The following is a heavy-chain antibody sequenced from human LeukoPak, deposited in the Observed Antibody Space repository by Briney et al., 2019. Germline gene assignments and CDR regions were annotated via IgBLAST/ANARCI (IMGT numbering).Heavy chain of an antibody. V-gene: IGHV3-21*01. CDR2: ISSSSSYI. D-gene: IGHD6-19*01. Sequence: GGSLRLSCAASGFTFSSYSMNWVRQAPGKGLEWVSSISSSSSYIYYADSVKGRFTISRDNAKNSLYLQMNSLRAEDTAVYYCAGTLAVAALDAFDIWGQGTMVTVSS. CDR3: AGTLAVAALDAFDI. CDR1: GFTFSSYS. J-gene: IGHJ3*02.